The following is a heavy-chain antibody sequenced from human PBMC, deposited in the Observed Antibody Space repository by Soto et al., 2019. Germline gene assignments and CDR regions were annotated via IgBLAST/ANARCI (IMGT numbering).Heavy chain of an antibody. V-gene: IGHV4-31*03. CDR1: GGSISSGGYY. CDR2: IYYSGST. J-gene: IGHJ5*02. Sequence: SETLSLTCTVSGGSISSGGYYWSWIRQHPGKGLEWIGYIYYSGSTYYNPSLKSRVTISVDTSKNQFSLKLSSVTAADTAVYYCARGITGGVDWFDPWGQGTLVTVSS. CDR3: ARGITGGVDWFDP. D-gene: IGHD1-20*01.